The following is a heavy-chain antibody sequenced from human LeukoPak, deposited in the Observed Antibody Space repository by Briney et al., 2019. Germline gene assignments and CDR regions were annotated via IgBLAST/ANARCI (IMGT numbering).Heavy chain of an antibody. Sequence: PSETLSLTCTVSCGSVSSGRYYWKWLRQPPGKGPEWIGYIYYSGSTNYNPSLKSRVTISVDTSKNQFSLKLSSVTAADTAVYYCASGSYPGFAFDIWGQGTMVTVSS. CDR2: IYYSGST. CDR1: CGSVSSGRYY. V-gene: IGHV4-61*01. J-gene: IGHJ3*02. D-gene: IGHD1-26*01. CDR3: ASGSYPGFAFDI.